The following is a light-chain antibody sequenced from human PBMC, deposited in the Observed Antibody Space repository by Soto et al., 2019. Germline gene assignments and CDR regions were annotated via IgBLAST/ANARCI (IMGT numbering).Light chain of an antibody. J-gene: IGLJ2*01. V-gene: IGLV1-44*01. CDR3: AAWDYSLNGVV. Sequence: HSVLTQPPSASGTPGQRVTISCSGSSSNIGSNTVNWYQQLPGTAPKLLIYSNYQRPSGVPDRFSGSKSVTSASLAISGLQSEDEADSYCAAWDYSLNGVVFGGGTKLTVL. CDR2: SNY. CDR1: SSNIGSNT.